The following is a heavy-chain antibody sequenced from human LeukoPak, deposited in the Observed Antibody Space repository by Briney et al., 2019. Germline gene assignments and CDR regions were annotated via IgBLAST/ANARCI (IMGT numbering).Heavy chain of an antibody. J-gene: IGHJ4*02. CDR1: GGTFSSYA. Sequence: ASVKVSCKASGGTFSSYAISWVRQAPGQGLEWMGGIIPIFGTANYAQKFQGRVTITTDESTSTAYMELSSLRSEDTAVYYCATRPEYCSSTSCYIDYWGQGTLVTVSS. CDR3: ATRPEYCSSTSCYIDY. CDR2: IIPIFGTA. D-gene: IGHD2-2*02. V-gene: IGHV1-69*05.